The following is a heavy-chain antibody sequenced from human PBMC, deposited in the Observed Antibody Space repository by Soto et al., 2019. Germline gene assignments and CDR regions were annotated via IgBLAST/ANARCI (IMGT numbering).Heavy chain of an antibody. Sequence: SETLSLTCTVSAASFSKYYWSWIRQPPGKGLEWIGYIYFNGNTNYNPSLKRRVTISIDTSKNQFSLKLSSVTAADTAVYYCARDRYSSSWYSDWGQGTLVTVSS. D-gene: IGHD6-13*01. V-gene: IGHV4-59*01. CDR3: ARDRYSSSWYSD. CDR1: AASFSKYY. J-gene: IGHJ4*02. CDR2: IYFNGNT.